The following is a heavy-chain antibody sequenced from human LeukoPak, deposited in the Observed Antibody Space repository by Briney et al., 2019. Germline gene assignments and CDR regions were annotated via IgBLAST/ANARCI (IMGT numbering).Heavy chain of an antibody. CDR3: ARDPAITMIVVVSAFDI. J-gene: IGHJ3*02. Sequence: SETLSLTCTVSGGSISSSSYYWGWIRQPPGKGLEWIGSIYYSGSTYYNPSLKSRVTISVDTSKNQLSLKLSSVTAADTAVYYCARDPAITMIVVVSAFDIWGQGTMVTVSS. CDR2: IYYSGST. V-gene: IGHV4-39*07. D-gene: IGHD3-22*01. CDR1: GGSISSSSYY.